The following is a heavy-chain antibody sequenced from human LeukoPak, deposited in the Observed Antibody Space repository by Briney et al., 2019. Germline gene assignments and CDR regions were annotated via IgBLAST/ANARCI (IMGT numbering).Heavy chain of an antibody. D-gene: IGHD2-2*01. CDR3: ARGYCSSTSCYENWFDP. CDR2: ISAYNGNT. Sequence: GASVKVSCKASGYTFTSYGISWVRQAPGQGLEWMGWISAYNGNTNYAQKLQGRVTMTTDTSTSTAYMELRSPRSDDTAVYYCARGYCSSTSCYENWFDPWGQGTLVTVSS. CDR1: GYTFTSYG. J-gene: IGHJ5*02. V-gene: IGHV1-18*01.